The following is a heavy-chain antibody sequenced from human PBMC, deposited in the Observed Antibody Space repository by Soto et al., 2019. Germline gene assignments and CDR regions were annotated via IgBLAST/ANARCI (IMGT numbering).Heavy chain of an antibody. V-gene: IGHV4-4*07. CDR3: ARGTPYYDFWSGYTGGNWFDP. D-gene: IGHD3-3*01. CDR2: IYTSGST. CDR1: GGSISSYY. J-gene: IGHJ5*02. Sequence: SETLSLTCTVSGGSISSYYWSWIRQPAGKGLEWIGRIYTSGSTNYNPSLKSRVTMSVDTSKNQFSLKLSSVTAADTAVYYCARGTPYYDFWSGYTGGNWFDPWGQGTLVTVSS.